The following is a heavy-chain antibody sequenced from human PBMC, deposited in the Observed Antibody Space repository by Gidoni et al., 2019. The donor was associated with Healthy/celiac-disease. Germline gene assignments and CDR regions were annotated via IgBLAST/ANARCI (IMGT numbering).Heavy chain of an antibody. CDR1: GFTFSSYG. Sequence: QVQLVESGGGVVQPGRSLRLSCAASGFTFSSYGIHWVRQAPGKGLEWVAVIWYDGSNKYYADSVKGRFTISRDNSKNTLYLQMNSLRAEDTAVYYCAREVPPYHLFDYWGQGTLVTVSS. J-gene: IGHJ4*02. V-gene: IGHV3-33*01. D-gene: IGHD2-2*01. CDR2: IWYDGSNK. CDR3: AREVPPYHLFDY.